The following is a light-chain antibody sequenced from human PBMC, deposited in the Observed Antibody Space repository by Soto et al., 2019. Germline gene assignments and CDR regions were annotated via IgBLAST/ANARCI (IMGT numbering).Light chain of an antibody. Sequence: QSALTQPASLSGSPGQSITISCTGTSSDIGAYDYVSWFQQHPGKAPKLMISEVNNRPSGVSNRFSGSKSGNTAYLTISGLQVEDEAEYYCATWDDRLGVFGGGTKLTVL. V-gene: IGLV2-14*01. CDR3: ATWDDRLGV. CDR2: EVN. CDR1: SSDIGAYDY. J-gene: IGLJ3*02.